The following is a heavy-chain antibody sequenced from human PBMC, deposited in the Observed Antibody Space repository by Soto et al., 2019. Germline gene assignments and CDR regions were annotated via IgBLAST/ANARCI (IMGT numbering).Heavy chain of an antibody. CDR1: GGSISSGGYS. D-gene: IGHD2-2*01. CDR3: ARVAKGYCISTSCYALLNWYFDL. Sequence: QLQLQESGSGLVKPSQTLSLTCAVSGGSISSGGYSWSWIRQPPGKGLEWIGYIYHSGSTYYNPSLKSRVTISVARSQNQFSLKLSSVTAADTAVYYCARVAKGYCISTSCYALLNWYFDLWGRGTLVTVSS. V-gene: IGHV4-30-2*01. J-gene: IGHJ2*01. CDR2: IYHSGST.